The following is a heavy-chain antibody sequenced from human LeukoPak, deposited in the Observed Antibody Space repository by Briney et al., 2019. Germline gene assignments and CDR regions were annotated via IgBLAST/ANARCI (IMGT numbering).Heavy chain of an antibody. Sequence: GGSLRLSCAASGFTFDDYAMHWVRQAPGKGLEWVSGISWNSGSIGYADSVKGRFTISRDNANNSLYLQMNSLRAEDTALYYCAKGPGVRFLEWFDIWGQGTMVTVSS. D-gene: IGHD3-3*01. V-gene: IGHV3-9*01. CDR3: AKGPGVRFLEWFDI. CDR2: ISWNSGSI. CDR1: GFTFDDYA. J-gene: IGHJ3*02.